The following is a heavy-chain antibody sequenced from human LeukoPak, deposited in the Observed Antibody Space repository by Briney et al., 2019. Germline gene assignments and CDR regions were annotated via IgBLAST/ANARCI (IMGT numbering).Heavy chain of an antibody. CDR3: ARDRLDLYYYDSSGNDAFDI. J-gene: IGHJ3*02. Sequence: SQTLSLTCAISGDSVSSSSAAWNWIRQSPSRGLEWLGRAYYRSKWYNDYAVSVKSRITINPDTSKNQFSLQLNSVTPEDTAVYYCARDRLDLYYYDSSGNDAFDIWGQGTMVTVSS. CDR1: GDSVSSSSAA. CDR2: AYYRSKWYN. D-gene: IGHD3-22*01. V-gene: IGHV6-1*01.